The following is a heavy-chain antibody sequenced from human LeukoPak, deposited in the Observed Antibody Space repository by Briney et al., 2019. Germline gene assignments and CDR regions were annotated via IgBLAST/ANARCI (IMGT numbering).Heavy chain of an antibody. V-gene: IGHV1-8*01. D-gene: IGHD1-26*01. J-gene: IGHJ6*02. CDR2: MNPNSGNT. CDR1: GYTFTSYD. CDR3: ARVSIVGAIPLRFYYYYGMDV. Sequence: GASVKVSCKASGYTFTSYDINWVRQATGQGLEWMGWMNPNSGNTGYAQKFQGRVTMTRNTSISTAYMELSSLRSEDTAVYYCARVSIVGAIPLRFYYYYGMDVWGQGTTVTVSS.